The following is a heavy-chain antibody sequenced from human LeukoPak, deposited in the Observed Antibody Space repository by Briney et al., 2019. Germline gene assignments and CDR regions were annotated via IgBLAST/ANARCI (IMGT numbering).Heavy chain of an antibody. V-gene: IGHV4-61*01. J-gene: IGHJ3*02. D-gene: IGHD4-17*01. CDR2: TYYSGST. CDR3: ARDWAYGDYLGNHAFDI. Sequence: SETLSLTCTVSGGSISSSSYYWSWIRQPPGKGLEWIGYTYYSGSTNYNPSLKSRVTISVDTSKNQFSLKLSSVTAADTAVYYCARDWAYGDYLGNHAFDIWGQGTMVTVSS. CDR1: GGSISSSSYY.